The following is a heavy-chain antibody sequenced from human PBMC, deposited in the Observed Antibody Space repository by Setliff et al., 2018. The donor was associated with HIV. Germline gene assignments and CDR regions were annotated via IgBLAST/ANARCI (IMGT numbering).Heavy chain of an antibody. CDR1: GYTFTSYS. CDR3: ARDPDSGYDSGAFDI. D-gene: IGHD5-12*01. CDR2: INAGNGNT. V-gene: IGHV1-3*01. J-gene: IGHJ3*02. Sequence: SVKVSCKASGYTFTSYSMHWVRQAPGQRLEWMGWINAGNGNTKYSQKFQGRVTITRDISATTAYMQLSSLRSEDTAVYYCARDPDSGYDSGAFDIWGQGTMVTVSS.